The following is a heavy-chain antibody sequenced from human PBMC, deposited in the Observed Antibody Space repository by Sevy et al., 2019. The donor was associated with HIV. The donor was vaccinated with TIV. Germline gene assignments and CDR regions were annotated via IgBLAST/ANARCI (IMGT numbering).Heavy chain of an antibody. CDR2: INHSGST. D-gene: IGHD5-18*01. CDR3: ARGGYSYGSY. J-gene: IGHJ4*02. Sequence: SETLSLTCAVYGGSFSGYYWSWIRQPPGKGLEWIGEINHSGSTNYNPSLKSRVTISVDTSKNQFSLKLRSVTAADTAVYYCARGGYSYGSYWGQGTLVTVSS. V-gene: IGHV4-34*01. CDR1: GGSFSGYY.